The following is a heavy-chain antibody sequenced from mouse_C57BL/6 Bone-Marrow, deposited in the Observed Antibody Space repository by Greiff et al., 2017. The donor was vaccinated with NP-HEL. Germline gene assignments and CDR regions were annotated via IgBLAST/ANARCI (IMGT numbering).Heavy chain of an antibody. CDR3: AGYYGSWFAY. CDR2: IDPSDSYT. D-gene: IGHD1-1*01. V-gene: IGHV1-50*01. J-gene: IGHJ3*01. Sequence: QVHVKQPGAELVKPGASVKLSCKASGYTFTSYWMQWVKQRPGQGLEWIGEIDPSDSYTNYNQKFKGKATLTVDTSSSTAYMQLSSLTSEDSAVYYCAGYYGSWFAYWGQGTLVTVSA. CDR1: GYTFTSYW.